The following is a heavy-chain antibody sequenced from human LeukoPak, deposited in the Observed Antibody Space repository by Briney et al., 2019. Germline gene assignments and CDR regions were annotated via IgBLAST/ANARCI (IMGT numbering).Heavy chain of an antibody. V-gene: IGHV1-69*05. Sequence: SVKVSCKASGGTFSSYAISWVRQAPGQGLEWMGRIIPTVGTANYAQKFQGRVTITTDESTSTAYMELSSLRSEHTALYYCASDYDSSGYYYPKFDYWGQGTLVTVSS. CDR2: IIPTVGTA. CDR3: ASDYDSSGYYYPKFDY. CDR1: GGTFSSYA. J-gene: IGHJ4*02. D-gene: IGHD3-22*01.